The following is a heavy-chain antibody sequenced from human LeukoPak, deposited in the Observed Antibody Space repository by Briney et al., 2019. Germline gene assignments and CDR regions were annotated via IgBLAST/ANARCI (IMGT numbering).Heavy chain of an antibody. CDR3: ARDRPPMHYYDSSGYYY. V-gene: IGHV1-18*01. CDR1: GYTFTSYG. J-gene: IGHJ3*01. D-gene: IGHD3-22*01. CDR2: ISAYNGNT. Sequence: GASVKVSCKASGYTFTSYGISWVRQAPGRGLEWMGWISAYNGNTNYAQKLQGRVTMTTDTSTSTAYMELRSLRSDDTAVYYCARDRPPMHYYDSSGYYYWGQGTMVTVSS.